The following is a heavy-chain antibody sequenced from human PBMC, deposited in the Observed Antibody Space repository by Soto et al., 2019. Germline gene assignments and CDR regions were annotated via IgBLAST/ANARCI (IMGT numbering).Heavy chain of an antibody. CDR1: GYNLTNYW. J-gene: IGHJ6*02. V-gene: IGHV5-51*01. D-gene: IGHD3-22*01. CDR3: ATNRRDSSAYYLDYYYGMDV. CDR2: IYLGDSDT. Sequence: PWESLKISCKGSGYNLTNYWLGWVRQLPGKGLEWMGLIYLGDSDTRYSPSFQGQVTISVDKSISTAYLQWSTLKASDTAMYYCATNRRDSSAYYLDYYYGMDVWGPGTTVTVSS.